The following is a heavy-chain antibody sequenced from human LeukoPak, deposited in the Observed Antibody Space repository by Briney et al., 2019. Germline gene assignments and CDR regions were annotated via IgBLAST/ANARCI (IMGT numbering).Heavy chain of an antibody. CDR3: ARVARFWPYMDV. J-gene: IGHJ6*03. CDR1: GGSFSGYY. V-gene: IGHV4-34*01. D-gene: IGHD3-3*01. CDR2: INPSGST. Sequence: SETLSLTCAVYGGSFSGYYWSWIRQPPGKGLEWIGEINPSGSTNYNPSLKSRVTISVDTSKNQFSLKLSSVTAVDTAVYFCARVARFWPYMDVWGKGTTVTVSS.